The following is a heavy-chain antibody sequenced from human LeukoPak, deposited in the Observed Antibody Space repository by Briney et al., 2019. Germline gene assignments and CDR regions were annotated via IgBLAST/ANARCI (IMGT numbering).Heavy chain of an antibody. CDR1: GGTFSSYA. J-gene: IGHJ4*02. D-gene: IGHD3-22*01. CDR2: IIPIFGTA. V-gene: IGHV1-69*05. CDR3: ARVDGSPDY. Sequence: ASVKVSCKASGGTFSSYAISWVRQAPGQGLEWMGGIIPIFGTANYAQKFQGRVTITRNTSISTAYMELSSLRSEDTAVYYCARVDGSPDYWGQGTLVTVSS.